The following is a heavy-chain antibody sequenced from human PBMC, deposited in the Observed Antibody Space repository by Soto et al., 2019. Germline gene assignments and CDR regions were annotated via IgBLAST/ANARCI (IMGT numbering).Heavy chain of an antibody. V-gene: IGHV1-18*01. J-gene: IGHJ4*02. Sequence: QVQLVQSGAEVKKPGASVKVSCKASGYTFTSYGISWVRQAPGQGLEWMGWISAYNGNTNYAQKLQGRVTMTTDTSTSTGYMELRSLRSDDTAVYYCARDWDIAATVTTGGDYWGQGTLVTVSS. D-gene: IGHD4-17*01. CDR1: GYTFTSYG. CDR2: ISAYNGNT. CDR3: ARDWDIAATVTTGGDY.